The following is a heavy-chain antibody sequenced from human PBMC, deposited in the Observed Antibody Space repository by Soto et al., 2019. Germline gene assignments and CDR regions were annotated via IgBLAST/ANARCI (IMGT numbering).Heavy chain of an antibody. Sequence: QVQLQESGPGLVKPSETLSLTCTVSGGPISSYYWSWIRQPPGRGLEWIGYMYNSGSTNYNPSLKSRVTISVDTSKNQFSLKLSSVTTSDTAVYYCARGRGGSWYVLDYWGQGTLVTVSS. CDR1: GGPISSYY. J-gene: IGHJ4*02. D-gene: IGHD6-13*01. V-gene: IGHV4-59*01. CDR3: ARGRGGSWYVLDY. CDR2: MYNSGST.